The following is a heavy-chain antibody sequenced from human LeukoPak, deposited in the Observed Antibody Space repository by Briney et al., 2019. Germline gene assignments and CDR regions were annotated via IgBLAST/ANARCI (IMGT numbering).Heavy chain of an antibody. D-gene: IGHD3-10*01. V-gene: IGHV4-61*02. CDR2: IYTSGST. J-gene: IGHJ6*03. CDR1: GGSISSGSYY. Sequence: PSQTLSLTCTVSGGSISSGSYYCSWIRQPPGKGLEWIGRIYTSGSTNYNPSLKSRVTMSVDTSKNQFSLKLSSVTAADTAVYYCARDKGPHTYYGSGSYGVGYYYYYMDVWGKGTTVTISS. CDR3: ARDKGPHTYYGSGSYGVGYYYYYMDV.